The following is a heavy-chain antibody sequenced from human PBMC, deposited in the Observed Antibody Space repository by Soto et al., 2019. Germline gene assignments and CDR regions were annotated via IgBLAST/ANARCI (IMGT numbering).Heavy chain of an antibody. Sequence: SETLSLTCTVSGGSISSSSYYWGWIRQPPGKGLEWIGSIYYSGSTYYNQSLKSRVTISVDTSKNQFFLKLSSVTAADTAVYYCARHLPLDYDFWSGYLGAFDIWGQGTMVTVSS. CDR1: GGSISSSSYY. CDR3: ARHLPLDYDFWSGYLGAFDI. V-gene: IGHV4-39*01. D-gene: IGHD3-3*01. J-gene: IGHJ3*02. CDR2: IYYSGST.